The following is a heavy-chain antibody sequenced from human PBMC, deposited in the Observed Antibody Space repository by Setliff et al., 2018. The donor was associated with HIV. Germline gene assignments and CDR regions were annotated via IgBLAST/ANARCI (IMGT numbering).Heavy chain of an antibody. CDR1: GYTFTNSD. Sequence: GASVKVSCKTSGYTFTNSDINWVRQAPGQGLEWMGWMNPKSGNTGYAQRFQGRVTMTSNTFIGTAYMELTTLTSEDTAVYYCARGHLDYNYWEDIMGHWFDPWGQGTLVTVSS. J-gene: IGHJ5*02. V-gene: IGHV1-8*02. CDR3: ARGHLDYNYWEDIMGHWFDP. D-gene: IGHD3-3*01. CDR2: MNPKSGNT.